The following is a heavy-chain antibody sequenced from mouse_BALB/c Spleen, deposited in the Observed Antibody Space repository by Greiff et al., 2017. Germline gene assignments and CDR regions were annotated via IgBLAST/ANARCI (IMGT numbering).Heavy chain of an antibody. CDR3: ARDESMITSFDY. J-gene: IGHJ2*01. CDR2: IWAGGST. V-gene: IGHV2-9*02. CDR1: GFSLTSYG. Sequence: VKLQESGPGLVAPSQSLSITCTVSGFSLTSYGVHWVRQPPGKGLEWLGVIWAGGSTNYNSALMSRLSISKDNSKSQVFLKMNSLQTDDTAMYYCARDESMITSFDYWGQGTTLTVSS. D-gene: IGHD2-4*01.